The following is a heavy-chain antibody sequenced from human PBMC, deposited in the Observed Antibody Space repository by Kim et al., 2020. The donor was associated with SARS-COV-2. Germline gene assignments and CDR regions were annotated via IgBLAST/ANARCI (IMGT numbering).Heavy chain of an antibody. J-gene: IGHJ3*01. Sequence: GGSLRLSCVGSGFTFSNYWMHWFRQAPGKGLVFVSRINRDGTNTDYADSVKGRFSIFRDNTKNTVFLRMDSLRAEDTALYYCARVRRGNTNDALDVWGQGAVVTVSS. CDR2: INRDGTNT. D-gene: IGHD3-16*01. V-gene: IGHV3-74*01. CDR3: ARVRRGNTNDALDV. CDR1: GFTFSNYW.